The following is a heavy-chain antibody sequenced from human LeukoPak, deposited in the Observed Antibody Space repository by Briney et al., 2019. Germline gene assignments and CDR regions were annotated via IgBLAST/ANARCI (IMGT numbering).Heavy chain of an antibody. J-gene: IGHJ4*02. CDR3: ARDGPAVAGFDY. V-gene: IGHV3-48*03. Sequence: GGSLRLSCAASGFTFSSYEMNWVRQAPGKGLEWVSYISSSGSTIYYADSVKGRFTISRDNAKNSLYPQMNSLRAEDTAVYYCARDGPAVAGFDYWGQGTLVTVSS. CDR1: GFTFSSYE. D-gene: IGHD6-19*01. CDR2: ISSSGSTI.